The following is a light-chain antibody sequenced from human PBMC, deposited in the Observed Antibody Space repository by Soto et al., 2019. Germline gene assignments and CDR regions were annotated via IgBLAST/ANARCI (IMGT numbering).Light chain of an antibody. V-gene: IGLV2-8*01. CDR3: SSKAGSNNPGVL. J-gene: IGLJ2*01. Sequence: QSALTQPPSAPGSPGQSVAISCTGSSSDVGGYNDVSWYQQHPGKAPKLMIYEVTKRPSGVPDRFSGSKSGNTASLTVSGLQAGDEADYYCSSKAGSNNPGVLFGGGTKLTVL. CDR1: SSDVGGYND. CDR2: EVT.